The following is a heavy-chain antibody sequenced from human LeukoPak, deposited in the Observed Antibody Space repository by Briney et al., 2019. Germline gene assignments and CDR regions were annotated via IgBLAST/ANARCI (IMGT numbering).Heavy chain of an antibody. D-gene: IGHD4-11*01. CDR1: GFTFSSYW. CDR2: IKTDGTIT. CDR3: VRELSNPAN. Sequence: GGSLRLSCAASGFTFSSYWMHWVRQAPGKGLVWVSRIKTDGTITDYAESVKGRFTISRDNAKNTVSLLMNSLRAEDTAIYYCVRELSNPANWGQGTLVTVSS. J-gene: IGHJ4*02. V-gene: IGHV3-74*01.